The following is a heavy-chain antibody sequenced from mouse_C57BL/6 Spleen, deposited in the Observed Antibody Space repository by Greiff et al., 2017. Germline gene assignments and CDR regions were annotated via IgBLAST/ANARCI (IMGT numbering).Heavy chain of an antibody. V-gene: IGHV1-9*01. J-gene: IGHJ3*01. D-gene: IGHD3-2*02. CDR1: GYTFTGYW. Sequence: QVQLQQSGAELMKPGASVKLSCKATGYTFTGYWIEWVKQRPGHGLEWIGEILPGSGSTNYNEKFKGKATFTADTSSNTAYMQLSSLTTEDSAIYYCARGDDSSGYGCAYWGQGTLVTVSA. CDR3: ARGDDSSGYGCAY. CDR2: ILPGSGST.